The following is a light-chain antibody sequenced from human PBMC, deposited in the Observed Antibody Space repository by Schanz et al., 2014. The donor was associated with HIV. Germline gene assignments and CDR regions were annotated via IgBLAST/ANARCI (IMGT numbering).Light chain of an antibody. CDR1: NSDVGNYNY. Sequence: QSALTQPASVSGSPGQSITISCTGTNSDVGNYNYVSWHQQHPGKAPKLIIHNVSNRPSGVSNRFSGSKSGNTASLTISGLQAEDEADYYCSSYTSSSTLYVVFGGGTKLTVL. CDR2: NVS. CDR3: SSYTSSSTLYVV. J-gene: IGLJ2*01. V-gene: IGLV2-14*01.